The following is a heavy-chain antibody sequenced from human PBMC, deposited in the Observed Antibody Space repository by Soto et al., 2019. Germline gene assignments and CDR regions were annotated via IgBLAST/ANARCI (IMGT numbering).Heavy chain of an antibody. D-gene: IGHD1-1*01. Sequence: GGSLRLSCAASGFTFSDYYMSWIRQAPGKGLEWVSYISSSSSYTNYADSVKGRFTISRDNAKNSLYLQMNSLRAEDTAVYYCAREVLERGVSDYWGQGTLVTVSS. CDR2: ISSSSSYT. V-gene: IGHV3-11*06. J-gene: IGHJ4*02. CDR3: AREVLERGVSDY. CDR1: GFTFSDYY.